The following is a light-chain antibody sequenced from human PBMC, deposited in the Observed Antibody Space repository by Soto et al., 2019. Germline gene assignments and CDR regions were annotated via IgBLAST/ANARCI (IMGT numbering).Light chain of an antibody. CDR1: SSDFGSYDL. CDR3: SSYVGTTNLI. Sequence: HSALTQPASVSGSPGQSITISCTGASSDFGSYDLVSWYQHHPGKAPKLMIYEVNKRPSGFSNRFSGSKSGNTASLTISGLQAEDEADYYCSSYVGTTNLIFGGGTKVTVL. J-gene: IGLJ2*01. V-gene: IGLV2-23*02. CDR2: EVN.